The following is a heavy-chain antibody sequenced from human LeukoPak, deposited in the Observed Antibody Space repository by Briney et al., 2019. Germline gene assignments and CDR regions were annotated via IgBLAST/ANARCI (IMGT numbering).Heavy chain of an antibody. CDR2: ISGSGGST. J-gene: IGHJ4*02. V-gene: IGHV3-23*01. CDR1: GLTFSSYA. CDR3: AKAQWLGRYYFDY. D-gene: IGHD6-19*01. Sequence: PGGSLRFSCAASGLTFSSYAMSWVRQAPGKGLEWVSSISGSGGSTYYADFVKGRFTISRDNSKNTLYLQMNSLRAEDTAVYYCAKAQWLGRYYFDYWGQGTLVTVSS.